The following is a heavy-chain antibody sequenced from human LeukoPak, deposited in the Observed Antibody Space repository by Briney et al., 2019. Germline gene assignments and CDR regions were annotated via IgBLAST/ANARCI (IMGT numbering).Heavy chain of an antibody. CDR2: INGDESST. D-gene: IGHD1-26*01. J-gene: IGHJ4*02. CDR1: AFTFNTYW. CDR3: ARGAKWAYYFDY. Sequence: GGSLRLSCAASAFTFNTYWMHWVRQVPGRGLEWVSRINGDESSTNYADSVKGRSTISRDNAKDTLYLHMNSLTAEGTAVYYCARGAKWAYYFDYWGQGTLVTVSS. V-gene: IGHV3-74*01.